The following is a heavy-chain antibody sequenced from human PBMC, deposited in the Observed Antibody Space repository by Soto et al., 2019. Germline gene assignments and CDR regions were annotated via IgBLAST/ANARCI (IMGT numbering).Heavy chain of an antibody. J-gene: IGHJ5*02. D-gene: IGHD3-22*01. Sequence: LSLTCTVSGGSISSSSYYWGWIRQPPGKGLEWIGSIYYSGSTYYNPSLKSRVTISVDTSKNQFSLKLSSVTAADTAVYYCARVGPWVPYYYDSSPYTFENWFDPWGQGTLVTVSS. V-gene: IGHV4-39*01. CDR1: GGSISSSSYY. CDR2: IYYSGST. CDR3: ARVGPWVPYYYDSSPYTFENWFDP.